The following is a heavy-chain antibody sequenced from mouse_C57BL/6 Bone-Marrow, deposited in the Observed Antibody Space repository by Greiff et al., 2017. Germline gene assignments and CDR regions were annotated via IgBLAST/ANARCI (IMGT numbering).Heavy chain of an antibody. Sequence: QVQLQQSGPGLVQPSQSLSITCTVSGFSLTSYGVHWVRQSPGTGLEWLGVIWSGGSTDYNAAFISRLSISKDNSKSQVFFKMNSLQADDTAIYYCAKSDGYLFAYWGQGTLVTVSA. J-gene: IGHJ3*01. CDR3: AKSDGYLFAY. CDR2: IWSGGST. CDR1: GFSLTSYG. V-gene: IGHV2-2*01. D-gene: IGHD2-3*01.